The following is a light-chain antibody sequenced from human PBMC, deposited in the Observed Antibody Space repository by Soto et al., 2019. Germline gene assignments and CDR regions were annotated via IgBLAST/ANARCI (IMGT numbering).Light chain of an antibody. CDR1: RTDIGGYNL. V-gene: IGLV2-14*01. CDR2: EVS. J-gene: IGLJ1*01. CDR3: SSYTSSSTLV. Sequence: QSALTQPASVSGSPGQTISISCTGTRTDIGGYNLVSWYQHHPGKAPKLMIYEVSNRPSGVSNRFSGSKSGNTASLTISGLQAEDEADYYCSSYTSSSTLVFGTGTKLTVL.